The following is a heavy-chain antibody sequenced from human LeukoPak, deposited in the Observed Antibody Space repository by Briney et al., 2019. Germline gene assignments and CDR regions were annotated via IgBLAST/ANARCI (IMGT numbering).Heavy chain of an antibody. V-gene: IGHV4-4*08. CDR1: GGSISSYY. J-gene: IGHJ4*02. D-gene: IGHD1-26*01. Sequence: SETLSLTCTVSGGSISSYYWSWIRQPPGKGLEWIGYIYTSGGTNYNPSLKSRVTISVDTSKNQFSLKLSSVTAADTAVYYCARRGIYSGYFDYWGQGTLVTVSS. CDR3: ARRGIYSGYFDY. CDR2: IYTSGGT.